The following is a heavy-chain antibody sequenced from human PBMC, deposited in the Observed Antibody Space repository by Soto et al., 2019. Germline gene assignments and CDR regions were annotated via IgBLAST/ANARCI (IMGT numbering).Heavy chain of an antibody. V-gene: IGHV4-30-2*01. CDR3: ASIQSGYYDSSGYLLTPFDY. J-gene: IGHJ4*02. CDR2: IYHSGST. CDR1: CGSISSGGYS. D-gene: IGHD3-22*01. Sequence: SETLSLTCAVSCGSISSGGYSWSWIRQPPGKGLEWIGYIYHSGSTYYNPSLKSRVTISVDRSKNQFSLKLSSVTAADTAVYYCASIQSGYYDSSGYLLTPFDYWGQGTLVTVSS.